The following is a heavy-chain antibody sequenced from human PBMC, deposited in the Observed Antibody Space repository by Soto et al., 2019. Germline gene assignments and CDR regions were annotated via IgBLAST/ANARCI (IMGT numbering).Heavy chain of an antibody. CDR2: ISSSSSTI. Sequence: PGGSLRLSCAASGFTFSDYYMTWIRQAPGKGLEWVSYISSSSSTIYYADSVKGRFTISRDNAKNSVYLQMNSLRAEDTAVYYCAKNSGSSQVYLNYWGQGTLVTVSS. CDR3: AKNSGSSQVYLNY. V-gene: IGHV3-11*01. J-gene: IGHJ4*02. CDR1: GFTFSDYY. D-gene: IGHD1-26*01.